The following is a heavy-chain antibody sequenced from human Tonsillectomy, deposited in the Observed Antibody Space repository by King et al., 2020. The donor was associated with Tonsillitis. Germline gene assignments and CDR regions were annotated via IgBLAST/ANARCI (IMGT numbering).Heavy chain of an antibody. V-gene: IGHV4-39*01. CDR2: IYYSGST. CDR3: GRLPKDDAFDI. Sequence: QLQESGPGLVKPSETLSLTCTVSGGSISSSNYYWGWIRQPPGKGLEWIGSIYYSGSTYYNPSLKSRVTISVDTSKSQFSLKMRSVSAADTAVYYCGRLPKDDAFDIWGQGTMVTVSS. J-gene: IGHJ3*02. CDR1: GGSISSSNYY.